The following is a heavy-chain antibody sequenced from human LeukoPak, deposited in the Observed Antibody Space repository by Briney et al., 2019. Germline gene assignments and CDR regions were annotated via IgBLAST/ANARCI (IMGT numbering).Heavy chain of an antibody. V-gene: IGHV3-48*03. CDR3: ATRLPFTGYKN. J-gene: IGHJ4*01. Sequence: GGSLRLSCTIFGGTLSTYEFNWARQAPGKRPEWISYMSRTADRIDHADSVKGRFTMSRDNAKNSVYLQMNSLRVDDTAIYCCATRLPFTGYKNWGQGTLVTVSS. CDR2: MSRTADRI. D-gene: IGHD5-24*01. CDR1: GGTLSTYE.